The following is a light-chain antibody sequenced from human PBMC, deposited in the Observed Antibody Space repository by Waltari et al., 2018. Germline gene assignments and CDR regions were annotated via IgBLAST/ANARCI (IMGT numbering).Light chain of an antibody. V-gene: IGLV2-8*01. Sequence: QSALTQPPSASGSPGQSVTISCTGTSSDVGGYNYVSWYQQPPGKAPKLMIYEVSKRPSGVPDRFSGSKSGKTASLTVSGLQAEDEADYYCSSYAGSTLVFGGGTKLTVL. J-gene: IGLJ2*01. CDR2: EVS. CDR1: SSDVGGYNY. CDR3: SSYAGSTLV.